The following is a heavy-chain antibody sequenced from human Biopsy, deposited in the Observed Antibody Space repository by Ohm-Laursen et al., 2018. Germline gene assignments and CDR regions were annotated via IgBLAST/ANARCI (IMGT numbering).Heavy chain of an antibody. CDR2: TYYSGST. CDR3: VRSNYHYYGFDV. Sequence: TLSLTCTVSDGSINSYYWAWIRQPPGKGLQRIGYTYYSGSTNYNPSLNSRVTIAVDTSKNQFSLRLTSVTAADTAVYYCVRSNYHYYGFDVWGQGTTVTVSS. CDR1: DGSINSYY. J-gene: IGHJ6*02. V-gene: IGHV4-59*01.